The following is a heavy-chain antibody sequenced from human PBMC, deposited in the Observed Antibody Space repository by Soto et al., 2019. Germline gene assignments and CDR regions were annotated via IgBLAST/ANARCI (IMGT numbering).Heavy chain of an antibody. CDR1: GFTFSSYA. V-gene: IGHV3-23*01. CDR3: AKDRIAFDP. CDR2: ISGSGGST. Sequence: PGGSLRLSCAASGFTFSSYAMSWVRQAPGKGLEWVSAISGSGGSTYYAXXXXXRXTXSRDNSKNTLYLQMNSLRAEDTAVYYCAKDRIAFDPWGQGTLVTVSS. D-gene: IGHD2-21*01. J-gene: IGHJ5*02.